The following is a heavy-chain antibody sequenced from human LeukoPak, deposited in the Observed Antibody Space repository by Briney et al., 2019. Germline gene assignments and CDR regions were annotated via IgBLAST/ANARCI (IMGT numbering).Heavy chain of an antibody. Sequence: ASVKVSCKASGGTFSSYAISWVRQAPGQGLEWMGRIILIFGTANYAQKFQGRVTITTDESTSTAYMELSSLRSEDTAVYYCARASITGTRVDYWGQGTLVTVSS. CDR3: ARASITGTRVDY. CDR2: IILIFGTA. CDR1: GGTFSSYA. V-gene: IGHV1-69*05. D-gene: IGHD1-20*01. J-gene: IGHJ4*02.